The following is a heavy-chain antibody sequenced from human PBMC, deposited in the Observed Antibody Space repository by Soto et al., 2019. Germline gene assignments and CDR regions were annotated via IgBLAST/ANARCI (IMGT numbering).Heavy chain of an antibody. J-gene: IGHJ6*02. D-gene: IGHD3-10*01. CDR1: GCTFTSYA. CDR2: INAGNGNT. CDR3: ARGMYYYGSGSYSPTHYYYYGMDV. Sequence: ASVKVSCKASGCTFTSYAMHWVRQAPGQRLEWMGWINAGNGNTKYSQKFQGRVTITRDTSASTAYMELSSLRSEDTAVYYCARGMYYYGSGSYSPTHYYYYGMDVWGQGTTVTVSS. V-gene: IGHV1-3*01.